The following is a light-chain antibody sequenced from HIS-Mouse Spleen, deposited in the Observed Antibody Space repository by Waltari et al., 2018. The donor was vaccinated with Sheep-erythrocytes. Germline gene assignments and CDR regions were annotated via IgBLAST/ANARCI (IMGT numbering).Light chain of an antibody. CDR3: CSYAGSYNHV. V-gene: IGLV2-11*01. Sequence: QSALTQPRSVSGSPGQSVTISCTGTSSYVGGYNSVPWYQPHPGKAPKLMIYDVSKRPSGVPDRFSGSKSGNTASLTISGLQAEDEADYYCCSYAGSYNHVFATGTKVTVL. J-gene: IGLJ1*01. CDR1: SSYVGGYNS. CDR2: DVS.